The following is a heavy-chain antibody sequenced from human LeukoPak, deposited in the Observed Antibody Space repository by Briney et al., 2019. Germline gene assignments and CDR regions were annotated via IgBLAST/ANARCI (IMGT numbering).Heavy chain of an antibody. CDR1: GYRFTNYW. CDR3: ARPYTSSSFDAFDI. Sequence: GEALQTSFWGSGYRFTNYWIGWVRPMPGKGGEGMGIIYPGDSDTRYSPSFQGQVTISTDKSISTAYLQWSSLKASDTAMYYCARPYTSSSFDAFDIWGEGTMVTVSS. V-gene: IGHV5-51*01. D-gene: IGHD6-13*01. CDR2: IYPGDSDT. J-gene: IGHJ3*02.